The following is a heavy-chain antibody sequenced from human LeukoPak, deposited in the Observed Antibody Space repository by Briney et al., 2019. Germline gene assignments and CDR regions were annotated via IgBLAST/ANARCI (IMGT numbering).Heavy chain of an antibody. J-gene: IGHJ4*02. D-gene: IGHD3-3*01. Sequence: GASVKVSCKASGYTFTSYGISWVRQAPGQGLEWMGWISAYNGNTNYAQKLQGRVTMTTDTSTSTAYMELRSLRSDDTAVYYCARVSFDFWSGYSPDCIDYWGQGTLVTVSS. CDR2: ISAYNGNT. CDR3: ARVSFDFWSGYSPDCIDY. CDR1: GYTFTSYG. V-gene: IGHV1-18*01.